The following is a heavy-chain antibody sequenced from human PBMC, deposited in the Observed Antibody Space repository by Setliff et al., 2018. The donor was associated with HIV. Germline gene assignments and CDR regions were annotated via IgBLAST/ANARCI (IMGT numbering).Heavy chain of an antibody. CDR1: GDSISSGTYY. CDR2: IYSSGST. V-gene: IGHV4-61*02. D-gene: IGHD3-3*01. J-gene: IGHJ6*02. Sequence: SETLSLTCTVSGDSISSGTYYWSWIRQPAGKGLEWIGRIYSSGSTNYNPSLESRVTISVDTSKNQFSLKLNSVTAADTAVYYCARLHIRFRSQDWAAVDVWGQGTTVTVSS. CDR3: ARLHIRFRSQDWAAVDV.